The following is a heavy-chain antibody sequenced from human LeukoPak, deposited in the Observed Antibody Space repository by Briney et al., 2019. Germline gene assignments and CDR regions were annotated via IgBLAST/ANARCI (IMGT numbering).Heavy chain of an antibody. CDR1: GVPFSVYY. CDR3: AGPGAGDLDY. V-gene: IGHV4-34*01. Sequence: PSETLSLTCVVYGVPFSVYYWSWVPQPPGKGLEWIGEINHSGSTNYNPSLKSRVTISVDTSKNHFSLKLSSVTAADTAVYYCAGPGAGDLDYWGQGTLVTVSS. D-gene: IGHD3-10*01. J-gene: IGHJ4*02. CDR2: INHSGST.